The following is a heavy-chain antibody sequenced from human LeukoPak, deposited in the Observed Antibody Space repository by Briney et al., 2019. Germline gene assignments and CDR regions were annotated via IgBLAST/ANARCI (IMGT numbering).Heavy chain of an antibody. J-gene: IGHJ4*02. CDR2: GHYSGST. Sequence: ASETLSLTCTVSGGSLSGYYWSWIRQPPGKGLEWIGYGHYSGSTNYNPSLKGRVTISVDTSKNQFSLKLSSVTAADTAIYYYARAVASGWYVFDYWGQGTLVTVSS. D-gene: IGHD6-19*01. V-gene: IGHV4-59*01. CDR1: GGSLSGYY. CDR3: ARAVASGWYVFDY.